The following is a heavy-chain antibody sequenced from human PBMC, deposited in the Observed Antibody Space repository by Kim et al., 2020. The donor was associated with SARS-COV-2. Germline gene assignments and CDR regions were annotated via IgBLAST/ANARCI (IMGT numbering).Heavy chain of an antibody. V-gene: IGHV3-21*01. CDR3: ARDGSLIAVAGLDY. D-gene: IGHD6-19*01. CDR1: GFTFSSYS. J-gene: IGHJ4*02. Sequence: GGSLRHSCAASGFTFSSYSMNWVRQAPGKGLEWVSSISSSSSYIYYTDSVKGRFTISRDNAKNSLYLQMNSLRAEDTAVYYCARDGSLIAVAGLDYWGQGTLVTVSS. CDR2: ISSSSSYI.